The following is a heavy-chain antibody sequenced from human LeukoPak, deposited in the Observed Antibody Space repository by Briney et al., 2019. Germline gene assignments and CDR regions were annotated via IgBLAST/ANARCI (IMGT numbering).Heavy chain of an antibody. Sequence: GGSLRLSCAASGFTFSSYGMHWVRQAPGKGLEWVAVISYDGSNKYYADSVKGRFTISRDNSKNTLYLQMNSLRAEDTAVYYCARDTLVGFVSPTTALGPTHDAFDIWGQGTMVTVSS. V-gene: IGHV3-30*03. D-gene: IGHD4-23*01. CDR1: GFTFSSYG. CDR3: ARDTLVGFVSPTTALGPTHDAFDI. CDR2: ISYDGSNK. J-gene: IGHJ3*02.